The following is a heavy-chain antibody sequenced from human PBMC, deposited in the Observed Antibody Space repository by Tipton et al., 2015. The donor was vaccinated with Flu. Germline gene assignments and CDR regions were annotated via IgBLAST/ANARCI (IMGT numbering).Heavy chain of an antibody. Sequence: SLRLSCAASGFTVSSNYMSWVRQAPGKGLEWVSVIYSGGSTYYADSVKGRFTISRDNSKNTLYLQMNSLRAEDTAVYYCAASWTTAKPPHHYYYGMDVWGQGTTVTVSS. V-gene: IGHV3-53*01. CDR2: IYSGGST. J-gene: IGHJ6*02. D-gene: IGHD6-13*01. CDR3: AASWTTAKPPHHYYYGMDV. CDR1: GFTVSSNY.